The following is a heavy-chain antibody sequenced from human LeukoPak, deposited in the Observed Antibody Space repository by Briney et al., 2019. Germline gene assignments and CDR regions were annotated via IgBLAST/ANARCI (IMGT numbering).Heavy chain of an antibody. CDR2: ISSRSSTI. CDR3: ARGRMAVAGSYEY. CDR1: GFTFHFYS. J-gene: IGHJ4*02. D-gene: IGHD6-19*01. Sequence: PGGSLRLSCAASGFTFHFYSMTWVRQAPGKGLEWVSYISSRSSTIYYTDSVKGRFTVSRDNAKNSLFLEMNSLRAEDTAVYYCARGRMAVAGSYEYWGQGTLVTVSS. V-gene: IGHV3-48*04.